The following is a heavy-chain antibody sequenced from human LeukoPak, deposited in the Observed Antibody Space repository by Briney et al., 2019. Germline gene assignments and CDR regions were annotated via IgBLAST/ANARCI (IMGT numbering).Heavy chain of an antibody. CDR1: GFTFSSYA. CDR3: AKGILSVNDY. V-gene: IGHV3-23*01. Sequence: PGGSLRLSCAASGFTFSSYAMSWVRQAPGKGLEWVSAISGSGGSTYYADSVKGRFTVSRDNSKNTLFLQMNSLRAEDTAVYYCAKGILSVNDYWGQGTLVTVSS. CDR2: ISGSGGST. D-gene: IGHD2-15*01. J-gene: IGHJ4*02.